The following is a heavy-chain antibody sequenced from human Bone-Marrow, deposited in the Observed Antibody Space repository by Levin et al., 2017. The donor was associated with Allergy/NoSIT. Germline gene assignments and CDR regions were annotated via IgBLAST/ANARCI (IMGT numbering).Heavy chain of an antibody. CDR3: TSGDYDFWSGYYSFEF. V-gene: IGHV3-15*01. CDR1: GFTFNNAW. Sequence: GGSLRLSCGASGFTFNNAWMNWVRQAPGKGLEWVGLIKTNADGGTIDYSASVKGRFTISRDDSTNTLYLQMNSMKPEDTAVYYCTSGDYDFWSGYYSFEFWGQGTLVTVSS. D-gene: IGHD3-3*01. J-gene: IGHJ4*02. CDR2: IKTNADGGTI.